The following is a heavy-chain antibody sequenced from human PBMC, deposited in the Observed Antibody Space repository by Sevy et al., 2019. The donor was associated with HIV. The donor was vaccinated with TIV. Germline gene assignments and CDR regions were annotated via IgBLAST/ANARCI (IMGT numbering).Heavy chain of an antibody. V-gene: IGHV5-51*01. CDR2: IYPGDTDT. Sequence: GKSLKISCKGSGYSSGYSFSNYGIGWVRQMPGKGLEWVGIIYPGDTDTRYSPSFKGQVTISADKSISTAYLQWSSLKASDTAMHYCARGARGTSSSYYYYGMDVWGQGTKVTVSS. CDR1: GYSFSNYG. D-gene: IGHD1-1*01. J-gene: IGHJ6*02. CDR3: ARGARGTSSSYYYYGMDV.